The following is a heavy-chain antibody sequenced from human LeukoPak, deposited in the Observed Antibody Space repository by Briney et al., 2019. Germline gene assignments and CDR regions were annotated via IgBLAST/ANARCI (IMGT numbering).Heavy chain of an antibody. J-gene: IGHJ4*02. V-gene: IGHV3-7*03. CDR1: GFTFSSYA. CDR3: TRGGGWYSDC. CDR2: IKKDGSGK. Sequence: TGGSLRLSCAASGFTFSSYAMSRVRQAPGKGLEWVANIKKDGSGKYYVDSVKGRFTISRDNVNNSLSLQMNSLTVEDTAVYYCTRGGGWYSDCWGQGTLVTVSS. D-gene: IGHD6-19*01.